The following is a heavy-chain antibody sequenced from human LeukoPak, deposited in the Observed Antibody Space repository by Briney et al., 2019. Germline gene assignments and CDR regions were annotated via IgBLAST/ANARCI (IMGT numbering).Heavy chain of an antibody. CDR2: ISSSSSYI. CDR1: GLTFSSYG. V-gene: IGHV3-21*01. Sequence: GMSLRLSCAASGLTFSSYGMHWVRQAPGKGLEWVSSISSSSSYIYYADSVKGRFTISRDNAKNSLYPQMNSLRAEDTAVYYCARGLGYPYCSSTSCYLFDYWGQGTLVTVSS. CDR3: ARGLGYPYCSSTSCYLFDY. D-gene: IGHD2-2*01. J-gene: IGHJ4*02.